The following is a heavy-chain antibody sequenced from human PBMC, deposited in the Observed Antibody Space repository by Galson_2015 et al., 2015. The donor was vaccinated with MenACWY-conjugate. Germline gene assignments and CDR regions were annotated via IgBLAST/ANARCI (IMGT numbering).Heavy chain of an antibody. J-gene: IGHJ3*01. CDR2: VNSDGTGT. CDR3: ARAKEQWLSKTFDL. Sequence: SLRLSCAASGFTFSNYWMHWVRQAPGKGLEWVSRVNSDGTGTTYADSVKGRFTISRDNAKNSLFLQMDSLRAEDTALYYCARAKEQWLSKTFDLWGQGTMVTVSS. D-gene: IGHD6-19*01. V-gene: IGHV3-74*01. CDR1: GFTFSNYW.